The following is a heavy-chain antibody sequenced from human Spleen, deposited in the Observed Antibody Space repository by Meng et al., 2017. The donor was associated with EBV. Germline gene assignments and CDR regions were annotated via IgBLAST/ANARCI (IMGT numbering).Heavy chain of an antibody. CDR1: GGSFSDHY. CDR2: IDHGGST. Sequence: LRQSGPGLVRPSATLPLPCAVYGGSFSDHYWTWIRQPPGQGLEWIEEIDHGGSTNCTPSLTSRATISVDTSKNQFSLKLSSVTAADTAVYYCARDGGYASGTYYPIDPWGQGTLVTVSS. J-gene: IGHJ5*02. V-gene: IGHV4-34*01. CDR3: ARDGGYASGTYYPIDP. D-gene: IGHD3-10*01.